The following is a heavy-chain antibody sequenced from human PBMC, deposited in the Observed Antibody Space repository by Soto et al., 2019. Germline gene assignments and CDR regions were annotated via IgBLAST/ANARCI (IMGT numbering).Heavy chain of an antibody. V-gene: IGHV1-3*05. D-gene: IGHD3-22*01. CDR1: GYTLTRYS. CDR3: AILGTYYFDNSDNYLDF. CDR2: INAGNGNT. Sequence: QVQLVQSGAEEMKPGASVKVSCKASGYTLTRYSIHWVRQAPGQRLEWMGWINAGNGNTKFSQKFQGRVTITRDTSASTAYMELRGLRSECTAVYYCAILGTYYFDNSDNYLDFWGQGTLVTVSS. J-gene: IGHJ4*02.